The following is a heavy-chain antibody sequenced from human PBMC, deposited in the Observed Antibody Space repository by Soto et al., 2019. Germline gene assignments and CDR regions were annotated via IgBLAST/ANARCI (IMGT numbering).Heavy chain of an antibody. D-gene: IGHD3-10*01. CDR2: TYSTGST. J-gene: IGHJ5*02. CDR1: GGSLSSYY. CDR3: ARDQGYYGSETFTWFDP. Sequence: SETLSLTCTVSGGSLSSYYWSWFRQAAGKGLEWIGRTYSTGSTNYNPSLKSRVTMSLDTSKNHFSLKLSSVTAADTAVYYCARDQGYYGSETFTWFDPWGQGTLVTVSS. V-gene: IGHV4-4*07.